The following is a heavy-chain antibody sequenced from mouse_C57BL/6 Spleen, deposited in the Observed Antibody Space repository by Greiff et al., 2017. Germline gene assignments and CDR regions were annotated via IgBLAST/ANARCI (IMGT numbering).Heavy chain of an antibody. Sequence: EVQRVESGGGLVKPGGSLKLSCAASGFTFSDYGMHWVRQAPEKGLEWVAYISSGSSTIYYADTVKGRFTIPRDNAKNTLVLEMPSLRSEDTAMYYCASYYSNYVGWFAYWGQGTLVTVSA. D-gene: IGHD2-5*01. V-gene: IGHV5-17*01. CDR2: ISSGSSTI. CDR3: ASYYSNYVGWFAY. CDR1: GFTFSDYG. J-gene: IGHJ3*01.